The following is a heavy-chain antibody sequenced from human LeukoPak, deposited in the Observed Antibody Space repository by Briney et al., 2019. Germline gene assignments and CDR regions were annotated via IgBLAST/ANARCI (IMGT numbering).Heavy chain of an antibody. J-gene: IGHJ4*02. CDR3: AKVRDSSGYYYVSGGLDY. CDR1: GFTFSSYS. CDR2: ISSSSSYI. V-gene: IGHV3-21*01. D-gene: IGHD3-22*01. Sequence: GGSLRLSCAASGFTFSSYSMNWVRQAPGKGLEWVSSISSSSSYIYYADSVKGRFTISRDNAKNSLYLQMNSLRAEDTAVYYCAKVRDSSGYYYVSGGLDYWGQGTLVTVSS.